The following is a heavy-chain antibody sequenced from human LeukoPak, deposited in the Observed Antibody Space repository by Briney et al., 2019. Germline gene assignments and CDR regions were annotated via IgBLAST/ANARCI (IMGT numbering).Heavy chain of an antibody. V-gene: IGHV4-59*01. CDR1: GGSISSYY. CDR2: IYYSGST. CDR3: ARCLVGATYYFDY. D-gene: IGHD1-26*01. J-gene: IGHJ4*02. Sequence: SETLSLTCTVSGGSISSYYWSWLRQPPGKGLEWIGYIYYSGSTNYNPSLTSRVTISVDTSKNQFSLKLSSVTAADTAVYYCARCLVGATYYFDYWGQGTLVTVSS.